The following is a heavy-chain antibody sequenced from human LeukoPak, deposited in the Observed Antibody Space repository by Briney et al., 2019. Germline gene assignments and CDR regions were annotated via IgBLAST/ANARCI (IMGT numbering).Heavy chain of an antibody. Sequence: GASVNVSCKASVYTFTSYGISWVRQAPGQGRAGMGWISAKNGNTNYVQKVQGRVTLTTDTSTSTAYMELRSLRSDDTAVYYCARDTEWEKNPDYFDYWGQGTLVTVSS. CDR2: ISAKNGNT. CDR1: VYTFTSYG. D-gene: IGHD1-26*01. V-gene: IGHV1-18*01. CDR3: ARDTEWEKNPDYFDY. J-gene: IGHJ4*02.